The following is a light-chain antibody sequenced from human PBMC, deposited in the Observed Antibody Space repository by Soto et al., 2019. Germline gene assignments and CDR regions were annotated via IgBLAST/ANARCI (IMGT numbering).Light chain of an antibody. V-gene: IGKV1-12*01. CDR1: QGISSW. CDR2: AAS. J-gene: IGKJ5*01. Sequence: DIQMTQSPSSVSASVGDRVTITCRASQGISSWLAGYQQKPGKAPKFLIYAASTLQSGVPSRFRGSASGTEFPLTISTLQPEDFATYYCQQADSFPITFGQGTRLEIK. CDR3: QQADSFPIT.